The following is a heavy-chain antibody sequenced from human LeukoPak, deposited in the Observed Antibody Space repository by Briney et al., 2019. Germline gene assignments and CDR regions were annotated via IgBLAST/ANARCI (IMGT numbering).Heavy chain of an antibody. CDR2: INHSGST. CDR1: GGSFSGYY. CDR3: ARHAQEYGSGISWFDP. D-gene: IGHD3-10*01. V-gene: IGHV4-34*01. J-gene: IGHJ5*02. Sequence: SETLSLTCAVYGGSFSGYYWSWIRQPPGKGLEWIGEINHSGSTNYNPSLKSRVTISVDTSKNQFSLKLSSVTAADTAVYYCARHAQEYGSGISWFDPWGQGTLVTVSS.